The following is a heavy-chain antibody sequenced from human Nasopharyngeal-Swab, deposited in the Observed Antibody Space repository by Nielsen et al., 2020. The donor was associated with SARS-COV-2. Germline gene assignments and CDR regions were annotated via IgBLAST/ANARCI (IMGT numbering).Heavy chain of an antibody. CDR3: AKDTALYLAFDI. Sequence: GGSLRLSCAASGFTFSSYDMHWVRQATGKGLEWVSAIGTAGDTYYPGSVKGRFTISRENAKNSLYLQMNSLRAEDTAVYHCAKDTALYLAFDIWGQGTMVTVSS. CDR2: IGTAGDT. D-gene: IGHD3-9*01. J-gene: IGHJ3*02. V-gene: IGHV3-13*01. CDR1: GFTFSSYD.